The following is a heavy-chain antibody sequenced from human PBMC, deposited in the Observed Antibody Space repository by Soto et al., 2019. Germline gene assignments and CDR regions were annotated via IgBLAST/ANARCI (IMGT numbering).Heavy chain of an antibody. CDR2: IYYSGST. CDR3: ATSYSPAAY. J-gene: IGHJ4*02. V-gene: IGHV4-39*01. Sequence: SETLSLTRTVSGGSISSSSYYWGWIRQPPGKGLEWIGSIYYSGSTYYNPSLKSRVTISVDTSKNQFSLKLSSVTAADTAVYYCATSYSPAAYWGQGTLVTVSS. CDR1: GGSISSSSYY. D-gene: IGHD2-21*01.